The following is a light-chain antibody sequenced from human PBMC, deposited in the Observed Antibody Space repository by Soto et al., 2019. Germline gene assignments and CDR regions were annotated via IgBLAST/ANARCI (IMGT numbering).Light chain of an antibody. V-gene: IGKV3-20*01. CDR2: GAS. Sequence: EIVLTQSPGTLSLSPGERATLSCRASQSVTSSYVAWYQQKPGQAPRLLIYGASSRATGIPDRFSGSGSGTDFTLTINRLEPEDFAVYYCQQYGSSPGLTFGGGTKVEIK. CDR1: QSVTSSY. CDR3: QQYGSSPGLT. J-gene: IGKJ4*01.